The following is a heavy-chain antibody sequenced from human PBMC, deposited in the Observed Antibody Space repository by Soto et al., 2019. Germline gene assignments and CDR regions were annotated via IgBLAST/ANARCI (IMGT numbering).Heavy chain of an antibody. CDR1: GLPFSSYS. V-gene: IGHV3-23*01. D-gene: IGHD3-16*01. CDR3: AISPTVTFPLNWFDP. Sequence: GGSLRLSCAASGLPFSSYSMNWVRQAPGKGLEWVSFISSDNGGRTYYAASVKGRFTISRDNSKNTLYLQMNSLRAEDTAVYYCAISPTVTFPLNWFDPWGQGTLVTVSS. CDR2: ISSDNGGRT. J-gene: IGHJ5*02.